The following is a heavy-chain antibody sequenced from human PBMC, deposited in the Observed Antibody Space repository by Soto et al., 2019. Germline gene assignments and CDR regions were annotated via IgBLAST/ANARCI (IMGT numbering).Heavy chain of an antibody. CDR1: GGSVSSGSYY. V-gene: IGHV4-61*01. J-gene: IGHJ4*02. CDR2: IYYSGST. D-gene: IGHD1-26*01. Sequence: NPSETLSLTCTVSGGSVSSGSYYWSWIRQPPGKGLEWIGYIYYSGSTNYNPSLKSRVTISVDTSKNQFSLKLSSVTAADTAVYYCARDSIAYYRSYYFDYWGQGTLVTVSS. CDR3: ARDSIAYYRSYYFDY.